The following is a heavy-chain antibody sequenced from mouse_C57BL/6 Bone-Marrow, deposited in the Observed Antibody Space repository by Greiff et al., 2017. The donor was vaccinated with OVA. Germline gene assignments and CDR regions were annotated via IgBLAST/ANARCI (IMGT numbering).Heavy chain of an antibody. D-gene: IGHD1-1*01. CDR3: ARGDGSSYGLAY. CDR2: IDPSDSYT. CDR1: GYTFTSYW. V-gene: IGHV1-50*01. Sequence: VQLQQPGAELVKPGASVKLSCKASGYTFTSYWMQWVKQRPGQGLEWIGEIDPSDSYTNYNQKFKGKATLTVDTSSSTAYMQLSSLTAEDSAVDYCARGDGSSYGLAYWGQGTLVTVSA. J-gene: IGHJ3*01.